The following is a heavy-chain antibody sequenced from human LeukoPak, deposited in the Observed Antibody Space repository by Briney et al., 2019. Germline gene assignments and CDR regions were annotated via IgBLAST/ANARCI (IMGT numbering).Heavy chain of an antibody. CDR1: GFVFSIYT. D-gene: IGHD2/OR15-2a*01. Sequence: GGSLRLSCSASGFVFSIYTMYWVRQAPGKGPEYVSTISGSGNGGSLYYADSVKGRFTISRDDSKSIVYLQMNGLRSEDTAVYYCVKDFGRVRGTPDSRGQGTLVTVSS. CDR3: VKDFGRVRGTPDS. J-gene: IGHJ4*02. CDR2: ISGSGNGGSL. V-gene: IGHV3-64D*06.